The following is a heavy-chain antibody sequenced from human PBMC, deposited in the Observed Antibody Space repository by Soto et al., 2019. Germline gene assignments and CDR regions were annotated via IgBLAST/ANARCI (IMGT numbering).Heavy chain of an antibody. Sequence: TGGSLRLSCAASGFTFSSYAMSWVRQAPGKGLEWVSAISGSGGSTYYADSVKGRFTISRDNSKNTLYLQMNSLRAEDTAVYYCVKIPRYYKNWFDARGQGSLVTLSS. CDR3: VKIPRYYKNWFDA. CDR1: GFTFSSYA. CDR2: ISGSGGST. V-gene: IGHV3-23*01. D-gene: IGHD3-10*01. J-gene: IGHJ5*02.